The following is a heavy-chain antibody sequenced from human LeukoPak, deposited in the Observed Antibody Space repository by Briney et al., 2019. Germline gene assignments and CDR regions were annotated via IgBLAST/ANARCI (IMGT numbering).Heavy chain of an antibody. V-gene: IGHV3-30*02. CDR3: AKEGPVRPRRWGAFDI. D-gene: IGHD1-26*01. CDR1: GFTFSSYG. CDR2: IRYDGSNK. J-gene: IGHJ3*02. Sequence: GSLRLSCAASGFTFSSYGMHWVRQAPGKGLEWVAFIRYDGSNKYYADSVKGRFTISRDNSKNTLYLQMNSLRAEDTAVYYCAKEGPVRPRRWGAFDIWGQGTMVTVSS.